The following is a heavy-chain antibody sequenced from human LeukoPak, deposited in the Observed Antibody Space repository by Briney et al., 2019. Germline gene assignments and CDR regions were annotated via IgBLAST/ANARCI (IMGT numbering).Heavy chain of an antibody. CDR2: IYYSGST. J-gene: IGHJ4*02. D-gene: IGHD3-22*01. V-gene: IGHV4-59*01. Sequence: PSETLSLTCTVSGGSISSYYWSWIRQPPGKGLEWIGYIYYSGSTNYNPSLKSRVTISVDTSKNQFSLKLSSVTAADTAVYYCARGGDSSGYYYPLFDYWGQGTLATVSS. CDR3: ARGGDSSGYYYPLFDY. CDR1: GGSISSYY.